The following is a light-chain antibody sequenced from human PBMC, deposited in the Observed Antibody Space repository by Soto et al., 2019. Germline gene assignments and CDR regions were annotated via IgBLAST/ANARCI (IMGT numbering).Light chain of an antibody. J-gene: IGKJ5*01. V-gene: IGKV1-33*01. CDR3: QQYSNLIT. Sequence: DIQITQCPCSLSASGCETSTITCRAGQSISSSLNWYQQKLGKAPKLLIYDASNLETGVPSRFSGSGSGTYFSFTISSLQPEDFATYYCQQYSNLITFGQGTQLEIK. CDR1: QSISSS. CDR2: DAS.